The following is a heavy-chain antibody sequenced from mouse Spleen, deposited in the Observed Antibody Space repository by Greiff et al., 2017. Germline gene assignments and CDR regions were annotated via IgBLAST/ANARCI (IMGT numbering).Heavy chain of an antibody. Sequence: QVQLQQSGAELARPGASVKLSCKASGYTFTSYGISWVKQRTGQGLEWIGEIYPRSGNTYYNEKFKGKATLTADKSSSTAYMELRSLTSEDSAVYFCATYYDYDGFAYWGQGTLVTVSA. CDR1: GYTFTSYG. J-gene: IGHJ3*01. CDR3: ATYYDYDGFAY. V-gene: IGHV1-81*01. D-gene: IGHD2-4*01. CDR2: IYPRSGNT.